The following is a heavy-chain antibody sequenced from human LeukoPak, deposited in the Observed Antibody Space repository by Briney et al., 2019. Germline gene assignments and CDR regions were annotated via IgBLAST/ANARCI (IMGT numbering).Heavy chain of an antibody. CDR2: IYYSGST. D-gene: IGHD1-26*01. CDR3: ARLKVGATDY. CDR1: GGSFSSYY. V-gene: IGHV4-39*01. J-gene: IGHJ4*02. Sequence: SETLSLTCAVYGGSFSSYYWGWIRQPPGKGLEWIGSIYYSGSTYYNPSLKSRVTISVDTSKNQFSLKLSSVTAADTAVYYCARLKVGATDYWGQGTLVTVSS.